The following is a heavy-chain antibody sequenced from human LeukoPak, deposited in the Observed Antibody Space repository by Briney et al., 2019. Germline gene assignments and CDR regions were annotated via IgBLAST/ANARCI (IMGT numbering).Heavy chain of an antibody. D-gene: IGHD1-1*01. J-gene: IGHJ4*02. CDR2: ISSSSSYI. CDR1: GFTFSSYS. CDR3: AKHITTDTFDY. V-gene: IGHV3-21*04. Sequence: GGSLRLSCAASGFTFSSYSMNWVRQAPGKGLEWVSSISSSSSYIYYADSVKGRFTISRDNSKNTLYLQMNSLRAEDTAVYYCAKHITTDTFDYWGQGTLVTVSS.